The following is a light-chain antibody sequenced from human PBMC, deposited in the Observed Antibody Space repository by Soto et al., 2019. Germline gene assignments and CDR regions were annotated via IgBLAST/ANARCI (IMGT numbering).Light chain of an antibody. Sequence: EIVLTQSPGTLSLSPGERATLSCRASQSVWNNYLAWYQQKPGQAPRLLIYGASIGATGIPDRFSGSGSGTDFTLTISRLEPEDFVVYYCQQYGTTPPITFGQGTRLEIK. J-gene: IGKJ5*01. CDR2: GAS. CDR3: QQYGTTPPIT. V-gene: IGKV3-20*01. CDR1: QSVWNNY.